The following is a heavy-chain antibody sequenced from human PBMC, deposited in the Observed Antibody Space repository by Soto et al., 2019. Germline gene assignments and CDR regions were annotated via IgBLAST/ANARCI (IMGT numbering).Heavy chain of an antibody. Sequence: GGSLRLSCVTSGFMFEDYAVHWVRQSPVKGLEWVSGINWNGVNKGYADSVLGRFTISRDNAKKSLFLEMNYLRPEDTALYFCEHYPHRLGALCGCFQNRGQGT. CDR3: EHYPHRLGALCGCFQN. V-gene: IGHV3-9*01. CDR2: INWNGVNK. J-gene: IGHJ1*01. D-gene: IGHD3-16*01. CDR1: GFMFEDYA.